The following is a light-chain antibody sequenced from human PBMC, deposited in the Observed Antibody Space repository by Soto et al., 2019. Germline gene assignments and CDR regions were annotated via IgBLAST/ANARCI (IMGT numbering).Light chain of an antibody. CDR3: QQYDVYSRT. Sequence: DIQMTQSPSTLSASVGDRVTITCRASQSVSTWLAWYQQKPGKAPKLLIYKASSLESGVPSRFSGSGSGTEFTLTISSLQPDAFAAYYCQQYDVYSRTFGQGTKLEIK. CDR2: KAS. CDR1: QSVSTW. J-gene: IGKJ2*01. V-gene: IGKV1-5*03.